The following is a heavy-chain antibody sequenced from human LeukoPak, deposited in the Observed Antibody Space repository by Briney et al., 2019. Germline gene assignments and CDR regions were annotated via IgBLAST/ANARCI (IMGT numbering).Heavy chain of an antibody. CDR1: GFSVSNNY. CDR2: IYSGGTT. CDR3: ARGQSGDPGFDI. D-gene: IGHD4-17*01. Sequence: GGSLRLSCEASGFSVSNNYMTWVRQAPGKGLEWVSVIYSGGTTYYGDSVEGRFTISRDNSRNTLNLQMNSLRAEDTAVYFCARGQSGDPGFDIWGQGTMVTVSS. J-gene: IGHJ3*02. V-gene: IGHV3-53*01.